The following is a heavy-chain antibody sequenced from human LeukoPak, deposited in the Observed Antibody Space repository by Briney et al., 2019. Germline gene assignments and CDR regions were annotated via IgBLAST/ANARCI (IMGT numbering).Heavy chain of an antibody. J-gene: IGHJ4*02. CDR1: GFTFSSYS. D-gene: IGHD3-3*01. Sequence: GGSLRLSCAASGFTFSSYSMNWVRQAPGKGPEWVSSISSSSSYIYYADSVKGRFTISRDNAKNSLYLQMNSLRAEDTAVYYCARDGVTIFGVVPNDYWGQGTLVTVSS. CDR2: ISSSSSYI. CDR3: ARDGVTIFGVVPNDY. V-gene: IGHV3-21*01.